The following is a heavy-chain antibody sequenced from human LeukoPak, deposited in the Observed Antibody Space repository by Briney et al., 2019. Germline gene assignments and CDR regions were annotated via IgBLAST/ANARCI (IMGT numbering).Heavy chain of an antibody. V-gene: IGHV4-34*01. CDR2: INHSGST. D-gene: IGHD1-14*01. Sequence: PSETLSLTCAVYGGSFGGYYWSWIRQPPGKGLECIGEINHSGSTNYNPSLKSRVTISVDTSKNQFSLKLSSVTAADTAVYYCARGHRRYFDLWGRGTLVTVSS. CDR1: GGSFGGYY. J-gene: IGHJ2*01. CDR3: ARGHRRYFDL.